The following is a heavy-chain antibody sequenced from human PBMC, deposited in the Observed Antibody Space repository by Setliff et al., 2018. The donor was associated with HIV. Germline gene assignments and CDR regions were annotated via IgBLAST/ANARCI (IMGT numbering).Heavy chain of an antibody. V-gene: IGHV3-23*01. J-gene: IGHJ4*02. D-gene: IGHD3-10*02. CDR3: ARENYYVTEY. CDR2: ISGSGANT. CDR1: GFTFSSYT. Sequence: GGSLRLSCAASGFTFSSYTMSWVRQAPGKGLEWVSGISGSGANTYHADSVKGRFTISRDNSKNTLYLQMNSLTAEDTAVYYCARENYYVTEYWGQGTLVTVSS.